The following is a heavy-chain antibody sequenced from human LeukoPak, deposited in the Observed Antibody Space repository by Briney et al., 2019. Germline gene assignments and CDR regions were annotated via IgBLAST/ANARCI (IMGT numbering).Heavy chain of an antibody. CDR3: AKHWNY. V-gene: IGHV3-9*01. CDR2: ISWNSGSI. D-gene: IGHD1-1*01. CDR1: GFTFDDYA. J-gene: IGHJ4*02. Sequence: GGSLRLSCAASGFTFDDYAMHWVRQAPGKGLEWVSGISWNSGSIGYADSVKGRFTISRDNAKNTLYLQMNSLRAEDTAVYYCAKHWNYWGQGTLVTVSS.